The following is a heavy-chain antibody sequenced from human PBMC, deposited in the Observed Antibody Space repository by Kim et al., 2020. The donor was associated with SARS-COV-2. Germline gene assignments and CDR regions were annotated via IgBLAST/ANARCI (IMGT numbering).Heavy chain of an antibody. V-gene: IGHV4-30-2*04. J-gene: IGHJ4*02. D-gene: IGHD3-9*01. Sequence: SFKSRVTISVDTSKNQFSLKLSSVTAADTAVYYCAREPLYYDILTGYFDYWGQGTLVTVSS. CDR3: AREPLYYDILTGYFDY.